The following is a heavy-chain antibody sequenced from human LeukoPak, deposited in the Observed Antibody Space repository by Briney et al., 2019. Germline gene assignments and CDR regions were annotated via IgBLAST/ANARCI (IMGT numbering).Heavy chain of an antibody. D-gene: IGHD3-22*01. J-gene: IGHJ2*01. Sequence: ASVKVSCKASGYTFTSSYMHWVRQAPGQGLEWMGIINPSGGSTSYAQKFQGRVTMTRDMSTSTVYMELSSLRSEDTAVYYCARDSSGYYFYGPCYFELWGRGTLVTVSS. CDR2: INPSGGST. CDR1: GYTFTSSY. CDR3: ARDSSGYYFYGPCYFEL. V-gene: IGHV1-46*01.